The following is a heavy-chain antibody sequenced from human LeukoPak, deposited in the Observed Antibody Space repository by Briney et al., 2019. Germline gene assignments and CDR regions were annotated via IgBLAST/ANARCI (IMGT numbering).Heavy chain of an antibody. J-gene: IGHJ5*02. D-gene: IGHD6-19*01. Sequence: ASVKVSCKASGYTFTTYAINWVRQAPGQGLEWMGWINTNTGNPTYAQGFTGRFVFSLDTSVSTAYLQISSLKTEDTAVYYCARDGGWHDNWFDPWGQGTLVTVSS. V-gene: IGHV7-4-1*02. CDR2: INTNTGNP. CDR3: ARDGGWHDNWFDP. CDR1: GYTFTTYA.